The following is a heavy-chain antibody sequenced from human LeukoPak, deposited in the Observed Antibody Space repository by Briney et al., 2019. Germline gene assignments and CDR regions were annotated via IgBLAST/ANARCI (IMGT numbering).Heavy chain of an antibody. D-gene: IGHD3-22*01. CDR2: IYYSGST. CDR3: TRPYYYDSSDSPDY. J-gene: IGHJ4*02. Sequence: SETLSLTCTVSGGSISSYYWSWIRQPPGKGLEWIGYIYYSGSTNYNPSLKSRVTISVDTSKNQFSLKLSSVTAADTAVYFCTRPYYYDSSDSPDYRGQGTLVTVSS. CDR1: GGSISSYY. V-gene: IGHV4-59*08.